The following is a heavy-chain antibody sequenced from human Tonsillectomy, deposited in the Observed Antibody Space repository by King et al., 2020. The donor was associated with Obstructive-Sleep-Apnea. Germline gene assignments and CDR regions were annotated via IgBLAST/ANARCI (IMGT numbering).Heavy chain of an antibody. Sequence: VQLVESGGGLVQPGRSLRLSCTASGFTFGDYAMNWFRQAPGKGLEWVGFIRSKAAGGTTEFAASLRGRFSISRDDSKSIVYLQMNSLKTEDTAVYYCTAYDCWSGYYRGGYWGQGTLVTVSS. CDR2: IRSKAAGGTT. CDR1: GFTFGDYA. V-gene: IGHV3-49*03. D-gene: IGHD3-3*01. J-gene: IGHJ4*02. CDR3: TAYDCWSGYYRGGY.